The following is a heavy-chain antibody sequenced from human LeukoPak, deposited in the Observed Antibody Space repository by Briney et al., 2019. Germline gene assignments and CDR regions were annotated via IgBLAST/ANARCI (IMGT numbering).Heavy chain of an antibody. CDR2: IYYTGST. Sequence: SETLSLTCTVYGGSIRSSCYFWGWIRQPPGKGLEWIGSIYYTGSTHNNPSLKSRVTLSVDTSKNQFSLKLSSVTAADTAVYFCARPVEMSAYFQHWGQGTLVSVSS. V-gene: IGHV4-39*01. D-gene: IGHD5-24*01. CDR3: ARPVEMSAYFQH. CDR1: GGSIRSSCYF. J-gene: IGHJ1*01.